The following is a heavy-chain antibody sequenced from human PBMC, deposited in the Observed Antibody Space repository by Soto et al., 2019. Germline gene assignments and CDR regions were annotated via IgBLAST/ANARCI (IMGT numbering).Heavy chain of an antibody. J-gene: IGHJ5*02. D-gene: IGHD6-13*01. CDR3: VRRHVSATGIDWFDP. V-gene: IGHV1-3*01. CDR1: GYTFTSYG. CDR2: INAANGDT. Sequence: SAKVSFKASGYTFTSYGIHWVRQAPGQRLEWMGWINAANGDTKYSPKFQGRVTITRDTSASTAYMELSSLRSEDTAVYYCVRRHVSATGIDWFDPWGQGTLVTVSS.